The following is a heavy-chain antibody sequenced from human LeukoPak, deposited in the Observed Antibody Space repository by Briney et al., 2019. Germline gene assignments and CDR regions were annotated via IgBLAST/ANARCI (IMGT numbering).Heavy chain of an antibody. CDR1: GFTFSSYG. D-gene: IGHD2-2*01. CDR2: IWYDGSNK. J-gene: IGHJ4*02. V-gene: IGHV3-33*01. CDR3: ARRYCSSTSCYFGPIDY. Sequence: GGSLRLSCAASGFTFSSYGMHWVRQAPGKGLEWVAVIWYDGSNKYYADSVKGRFTISRDNSKDTLYLQMNSLRAEDMAVYYCARRYCSSTSCYFGPIDYWGQGTLVTVSS.